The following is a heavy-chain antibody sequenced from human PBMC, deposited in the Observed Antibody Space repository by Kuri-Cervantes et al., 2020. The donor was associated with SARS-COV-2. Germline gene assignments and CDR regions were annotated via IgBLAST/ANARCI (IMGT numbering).Heavy chain of an antibody. V-gene: IGHV3-11*04. CDR3: ARTSTWSIYFDY. CDR2: ISSSGSTI. CDR1: GFTFSDYY. Sequence: GESLKISCAASGFTFSDYYMSWIRQAPGKGLEWVSYISSSGSTIYYADSVKGRFTISRDNAKNSLYLQMNSLRAEDTAVYYCARTSTWSIYFDYWGRGTLVTVSS. D-gene: IGHD2-8*02. J-gene: IGHJ4*02.